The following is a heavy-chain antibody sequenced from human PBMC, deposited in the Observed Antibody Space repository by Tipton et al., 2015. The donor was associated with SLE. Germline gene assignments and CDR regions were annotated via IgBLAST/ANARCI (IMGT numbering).Heavy chain of an antibody. CDR3: ARNEDYDSSGYYFVPHDAFDI. CDR2: IYYSGST. J-gene: IGHJ3*02. Sequence: TLSLTCTVSGGSISSSSYYWGWIRQPPGKGLEWIGSIYYSGSTYYNPSLKSRVTISVDTSKNQFSLKLSSVTAADTAVYYCARNEDYDSSGYYFVPHDAFDIWGQGTMVTVSS. D-gene: IGHD3-22*01. V-gene: IGHV4-39*07. CDR1: GGSISSSSYY.